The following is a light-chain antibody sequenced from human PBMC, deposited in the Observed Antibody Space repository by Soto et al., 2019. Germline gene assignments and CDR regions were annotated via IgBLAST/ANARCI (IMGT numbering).Light chain of an antibody. V-gene: IGLV2-14*01. CDR2: DVS. CDR1: SSDVGGYNY. J-gene: IGLJ2*01. CDR3: SSYTSSSTVV. Sequence: QSALTQPASVSGSPGQSITISCTGTSSDVGGYNYVSWYQQHPGKAPKLMIYDVSNRPSGVSNRFSGSKSGNTADLTISGLQAEDEAEYYCSSYTSSSTVVFGGGTKVTVL.